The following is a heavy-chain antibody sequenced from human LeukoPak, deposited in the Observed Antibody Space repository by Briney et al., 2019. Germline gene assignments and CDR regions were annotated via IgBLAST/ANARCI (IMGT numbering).Heavy chain of an antibody. CDR3: ASHHEGITIFGVVRALDI. V-gene: IGHV4-39*01. CDR2: IYYSRST. D-gene: IGHD3-3*01. Sequence: KASEALSLTCTVSGGSISSSSYYWGWIRQPPGKGLEWIGSIYYSRSTYYNPSLKSRVTISVDTSKNQFSLKLSSVTAADTAVYYCASHHEGITIFGVVRALDIWGQGTMVTVSS. CDR1: GGSISSSSYY. J-gene: IGHJ3*02.